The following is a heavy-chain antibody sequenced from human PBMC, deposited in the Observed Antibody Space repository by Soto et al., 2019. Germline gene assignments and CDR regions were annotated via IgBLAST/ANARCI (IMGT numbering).Heavy chain of an antibody. J-gene: IGHJ6*03. V-gene: IGHV1-18*01. Sequence: QVRLVQSGAEVKKPGASVKVSCKASGYTFITHGISWVRQAPGQGLEWMGRISAYNGDTKYAQKFQGRVTLTTDKSTTTAYMEMRSLRSDDTAVYYCARDGTGGVLGLNKYYYVDVWGEGTTLTVSS. CDR1: GYTFITHG. D-gene: IGHD2-8*02. CDR3: ARDGTGGVLGLNKYYYVDV. CDR2: ISAYNGDT.